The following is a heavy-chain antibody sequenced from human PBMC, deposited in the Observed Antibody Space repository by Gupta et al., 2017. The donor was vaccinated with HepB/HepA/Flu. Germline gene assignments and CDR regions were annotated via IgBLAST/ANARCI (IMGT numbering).Heavy chain of an antibody. CDR3: ARDRAFYRDV. V-gene: IGHV3-33*01. CDR1: GFIFYNHG. CDR2: IWYDGSHK. J-gene: IGHJ6*03. Sequence: QVQLVESGGGVVQPGRSLRLSCTASGFIFYNHGMHWVRQAPGKGLEWLELIWYDGSHKYVPDSVKGQFTISRDDSKKTVYLEMNSLGDKDRATYYGARDRAFYRDVWGKGPRSPSP.